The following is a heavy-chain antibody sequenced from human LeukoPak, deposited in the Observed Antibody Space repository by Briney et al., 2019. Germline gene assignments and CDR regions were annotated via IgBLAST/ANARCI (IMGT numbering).Heavy chain of an antibody. Sequence: GGSLRLSCAASGFTLTSFWMHWVRGAPGKGLVWVSRINSEGTITTYADSVEGRFTISRDNAKNTLYLQMNSLRADDTAVYYCARGRSVGDIDYWGQGTLVTVSS. J-gene: IGHJ4*02. CDR3: ARGRSVGDIDY. V-gene: IGHV3-74*01. D-gene: IGHD3-16*01. CDR1: GFTLTSFW. CDR2: INSEGTIT.